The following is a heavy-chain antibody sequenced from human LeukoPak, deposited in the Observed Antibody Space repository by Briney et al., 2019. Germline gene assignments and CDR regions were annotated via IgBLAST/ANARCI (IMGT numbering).Heavy chain of an antibody. J-gene: IGHJ5*02. CDR1: GGSFSGYY. D-gene: IGHD3-10*01. Sequence: SETLSLTCAVYGGSFSGYYWSWIRQPPGKGLEWIGEINHSGSTNYNPSLKSRVIISVDTSKNQFSLKLSSVTAADTAVYYCARQNFTSGSYLNWFDPWGQGTLVTVSS. CDR2: INHSGST. CDR3: ARQNFTSGSYLNWFDP. V-gene: IGHV4-34*01.